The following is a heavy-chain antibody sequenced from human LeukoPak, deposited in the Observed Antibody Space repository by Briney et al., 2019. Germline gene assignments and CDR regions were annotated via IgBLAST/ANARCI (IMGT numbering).Heavy chain of an antibody. CDR1: GYTFTSYA. CDR2: INAGNGNT. D-gene: IGHD3-10*01. V-gene: IGHV1-3*01. J-gene: IGHJ5*02. CDR3: ARDRRITMVRGVINNWFDP. Sequence: GASVKVSCKASGYTFTSYAMHWVRQAPGQRLEWMGWINAGNGNTKYSQKFQGRVTITRDTSASTAYMELSSLRSEDTAVYYCARDRRITMVRGVINNWFDPWGRGTLVTVSS.